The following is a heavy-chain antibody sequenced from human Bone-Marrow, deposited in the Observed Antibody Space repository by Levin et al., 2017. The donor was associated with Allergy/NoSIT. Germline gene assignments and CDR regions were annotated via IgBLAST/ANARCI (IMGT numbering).Heavy chain of an antibody. Sequence: PSETLSLTCTVSGDSIGSSSYYWGWIRQPPGMGLKWIGSIYYSGTTYYNPSLTSRVTISLDTSKNQFSLTLNSVTATDTAVYYCARGNAHYDTSGYPDSWGQGTLVTVSS. CDR3: ARGNAHYDTSGYPDS. CDR2: IYYSGTT. D-gene: IGHD3-22*01. V-gene: IGHV4-39*07. CDR1: GDSIGSSSYY. J-gene: IGHJ4*02.